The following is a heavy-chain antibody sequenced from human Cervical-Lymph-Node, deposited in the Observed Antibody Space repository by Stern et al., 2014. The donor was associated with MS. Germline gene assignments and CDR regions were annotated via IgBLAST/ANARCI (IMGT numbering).Heavy chain of an antibody. CDR2: ISWNSGSI. CDR3: AKDTLGIAARQGEFDY. D-gene: IGHD6-6*01. CDR1: GFTFDDYA. V-gene: IGHV3-9*01. J-gene: IGHJ4*02. Sequence: EVQLVESGGGLVQPGRSLRLSCAASGFTFDDYAMHWVRQAPGKGLEWVSGISWNSGSIGYADSVKGRFTISRDNAKNSLYLQMNSLRAEDTALYYCAKDTLGIAARQGEFDYWGQGTLVTVSS.